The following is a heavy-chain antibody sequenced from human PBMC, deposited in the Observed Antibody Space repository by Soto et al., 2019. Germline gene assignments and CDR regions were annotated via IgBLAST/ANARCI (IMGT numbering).Heavy chain of an antibody. CDR1: GFTFSNYA. CDR3: ARTRNYSVATPPDH. J-gene: IGHJ4*02. D-gene: IGHD5-12*01. Sequence: GGSLRLSCAASGFTFSNYAIHWVRQAPGKGLEWVAAISYDSTYKYYADSVKGRFTISRDNSKDTLYLQMNSLRTEDTALYYCARTRNYSVATPPDHWGQGT. CDR2: ISYDSTYK. V-gene: IGHV3-30-3*01.